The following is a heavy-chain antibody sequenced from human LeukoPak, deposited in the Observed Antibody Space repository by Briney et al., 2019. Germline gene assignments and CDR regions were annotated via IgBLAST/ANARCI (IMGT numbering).Heavy chain of an antibody. J-gene: IGHJ5*02. CDR1: GGSISSSSYY. D-gene: IGHD3-3*01. CDR2: IYYSGST. CDR3: ARNLFGVVITYNWFDP. V-gene: IGHV4-39*01. Sequence: PSETLSLTCTVSGGSISSSSYYWGWIRQPPGKGLEWIGSIYYSGSTYYNPSLKSRVTISVDTSKNQFSLKLSSVTAADTAVYYCARNLFGVVITYNWFDPWGQGTLVTVSS.